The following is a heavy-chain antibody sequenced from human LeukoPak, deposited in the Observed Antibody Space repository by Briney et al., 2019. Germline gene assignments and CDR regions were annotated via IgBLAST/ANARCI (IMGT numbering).Heavy chain of an antibody. CDR3: AKASSYSSSWTSVDY. J-gene: IGHJ4*02. CDR1: GFTFNTYW. CDR2: ISGSGGST. D-gene: IGHD6-13*01. V-gene: IGHV3-23*01. Sequence: GGSLRLSCAASGFTFNTYWMHWVRPAPGKGLEWVSAISGSGGSTYYADSVKGRFTISRDNSKNTLYLQMNSLRAEDTAVYYCAKASSYSSSWTSVDYWGQGTLGTVSS.